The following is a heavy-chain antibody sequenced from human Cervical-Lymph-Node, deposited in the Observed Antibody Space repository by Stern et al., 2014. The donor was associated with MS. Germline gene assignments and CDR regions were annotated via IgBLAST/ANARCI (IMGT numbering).Heavy chain of an antibody. CDR2: IYYTGTT. CDR1: GPSISSYY. V-gene: IGHV4-59*01. J-gene: IGHJ4*02. D-gene: IGHD2-2*03. Sequence: QLQLQESGPGLVKPSETLSLTCTVSGPSISSYYWHWIRQPPGKGLEWIGYIYYTGTTNYNPSLKGRVAISLDTSKNQFSLILRSVSAADTAVYYCARKSLSMDHYFDSWGQGTLVTVSS. CDR3: ARKSLSMDHYFDS.